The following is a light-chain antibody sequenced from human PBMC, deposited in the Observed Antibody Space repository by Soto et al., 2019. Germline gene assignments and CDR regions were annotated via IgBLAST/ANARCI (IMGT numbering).Light chain of an antibody. J-gene: IGKJ2*02. CDR2: EAS. CDR3: QYYAAPPRT. CDR1: HSVAGNY. V-gene: IGKV3-20*01. Sequence: EIVLTQSPGTLSLSPGERATLSCRASHSVAGNYLAWYQHKPGQAPRFLIYEASRRATGIPYKFSGSGSGTDFTLTITRLEPEDFAMSYCQYYAAPPRTFRQGTKLQI.